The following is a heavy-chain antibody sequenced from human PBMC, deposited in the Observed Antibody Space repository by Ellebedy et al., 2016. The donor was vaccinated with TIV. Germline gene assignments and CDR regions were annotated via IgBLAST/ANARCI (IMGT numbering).Heavy chain of an antibody. V-gene: IGHV4-34*01. CDR1: GGSFSGYS. J-gene: IGHJ4*02. CDR3: ATEVSTMVRGLYMDY. D-gene: IGHD3-10*01. Sequence: MPSETLSLTCTVSGGSFSGYSWSWARQPPGTGVKSVGDINHSGNTNCNPYLKSRVIVSVDTSKNQFSLKLSSVTAADTAVYYCATEVSTMVRGLYMDYWGQGALVTVSS. CDR2: INHSGNT.